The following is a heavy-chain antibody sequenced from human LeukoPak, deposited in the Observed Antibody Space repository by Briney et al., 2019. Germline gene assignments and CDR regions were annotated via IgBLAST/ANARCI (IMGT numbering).Heavy chain of an antibody. Sequence: SETLSLTCAVYGGSFSGYYWSWIRQPPGKGLEWIGEINHSGSTNYNPSLKSRVTISVDTSKNQFSLKLSSVTAADTAVYYCASLGRQADWGQGTLVTVSS. CDR3: ASLGRQAD. J-gene: IGHJ4*02. CDR1: GGSFSGYY. CDR2: INHSGST. V-gene: IGHV4-34*01.